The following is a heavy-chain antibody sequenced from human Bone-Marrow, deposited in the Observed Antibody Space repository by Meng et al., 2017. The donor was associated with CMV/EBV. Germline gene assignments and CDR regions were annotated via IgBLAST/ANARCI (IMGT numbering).Heavy chain of an antibody. V-gene: IGHV4-34*01. J-gene: IGHJ4*02. Sequence: ESLKISCAASGFTFSSYSMNWVRQAPGKGLEWIGEINHSGSTNYNPSLKSRVTISVDTSKNQFSLKLSSVTAADTAVYYCARGRGWAGTPQPLDYWGQGTLVTVSS. CDR3: ARGRGWAGTPQPLDY. D-gene: IGHD6-19*01. CDR1: GFTFSSYS. CDR2: INHSGST.